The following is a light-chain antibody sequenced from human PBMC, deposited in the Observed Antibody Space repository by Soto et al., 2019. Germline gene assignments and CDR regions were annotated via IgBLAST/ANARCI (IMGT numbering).Light chain of an antibody. V-gene: IGKV3-20*01. CDR2: GTS. CDR1: QSVSSDY. Sequence: EIVLTQSPGTLSLSPGERATLSCKTSQSVSSDYLAWYRQNPGQAPRLLIYGTSNRAGDIPDRFSGSGSGTDFTLTSSRLEPEDFAVYYCQQYSSSPRTFGQGTKLEIK. CDR3: QQYSSSPRT. J-gene: IGKJ2*01.